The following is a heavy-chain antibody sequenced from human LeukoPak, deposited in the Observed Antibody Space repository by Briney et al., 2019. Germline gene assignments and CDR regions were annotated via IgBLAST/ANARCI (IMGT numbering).Heavy chain of an antibody. V-gene: IGHV1-69*04. J-gene: IGHJ4*02. CDR3: ARSYYGSGSYHLDY. CDR2: IIPILGIA. D-gene: IGHD3-10*01. Sequence: SVKVSCKASGGTFSSYAISWVRQAPGQGLEWMGRIIPILGIANYAQKFQGRVTITADKSTSTAYMELSSLRSEDTAVYYCARSYYGSGSYHLDYWGQGTLVTVSS. CDR1: GGTFSSYA.